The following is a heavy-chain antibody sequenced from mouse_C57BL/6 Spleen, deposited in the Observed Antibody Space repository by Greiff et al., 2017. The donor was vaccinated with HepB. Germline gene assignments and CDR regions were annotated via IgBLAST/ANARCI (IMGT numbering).Heavy chain of an antibody. J-gene: IGHJ4*01. V-gene: IGHV1-82*01. D-gene: IGHD2-4*01. CDR1: GYAFSSSW. CDR2: IYPGDGDT. CDR3: ARWDYDYFYAMDY. Sequence: VQLQQSGPELVKPGASVKISCKASGYAFSSSWMNWVKQRPGKGLEWIGRIYPGDGDTNYNGKFKGKATLTADKSSSTAYMQLSSLTSEDSAVYFCARWDYDYFYAMDYWGQGTSVTVSS.